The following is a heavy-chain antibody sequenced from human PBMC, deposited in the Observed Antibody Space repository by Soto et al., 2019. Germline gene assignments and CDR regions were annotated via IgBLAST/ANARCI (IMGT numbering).Heavy chain of an antibody. CDR2: ISPDGSDV. J-gene: IGHJ4*02. D-gene: IGHD2-8*02. Sequence: GGSLRLSCAASGFPFTNYWMNWVRQTPGKGLMWVSRISPDGSDVGYADSVEGRFTVSRDNAKNTLYLQMHSLRAEDTAMYCCACWGHIVPVAPSDFDRWGQGTLVTGSS. V-gene: IGHV3-74*01. CDR3: ACWGHIVPVAPSDFDR. CDR1: GFPFTNYW.